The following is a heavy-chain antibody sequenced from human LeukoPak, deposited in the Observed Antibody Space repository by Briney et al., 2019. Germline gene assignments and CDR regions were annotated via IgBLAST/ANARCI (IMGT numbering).Heavy chain of an antibody. Sequence: GGSLRLSCAASGFTFRSYSMHWVRQAPGKGLEWAATISYDGSNVYYADPVKGRFTISRDNSKNKVYLEMSGLRVEDTAVFHCARKRGGIYDSRALDLWGQGTTVIVSS. D-gene: IGHD3-22*01. CDR3: ARKRGGIYDSRALDL. V-gene: IGHV3-30-3*01. CDR1: GFTFRSYS. J-gene: IGHJ6*02. CDR2: ISYDGSNV.